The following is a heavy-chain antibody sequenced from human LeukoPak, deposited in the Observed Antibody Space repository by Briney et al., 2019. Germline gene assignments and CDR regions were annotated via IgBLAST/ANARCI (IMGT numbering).Heavy chain of an antibody. V-gene: IGHV3-33*01. Sequence: GGSLRLSCAASGFTFSSYGMHWVRQAPGKGLEWVAVIWYDGSNKYYADSVKGRFTISRDNSKNTLYLQMNSLRAEDTAVYYCARASPSDFWSGYYTPHFDYWGQGTLVTVSS. CDR3: ARASPSDFWSGYYTPHFDY. CDR1: GFTFSSYG. CDR2: IWYDGSNK. J-gene: IGHJ4*02. D-gene: IGHD3-3*01.